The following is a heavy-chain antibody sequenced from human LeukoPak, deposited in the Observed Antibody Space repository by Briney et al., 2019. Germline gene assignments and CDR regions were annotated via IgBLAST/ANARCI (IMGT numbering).Heavy chain of an antibody. J-gene: IGHJ3*02. V-gene: IGHV3-64*01. Sequence: GGSLRLSCAASGFTFSSYAMHWVRQAPGKGLEYVSAISSNGGSTYYANSVKGRFTISRDNSKNTLYLQMGSLRAEDMAVYYCARDDFWGGYPEGAFDIWGQGTMVTVSS. CDR2: ISSNGGST. D-gene: IGHD3-3*01. CDR1: GFTFSSYA. CDR3: ARDDFWGGYPEGAFDI.